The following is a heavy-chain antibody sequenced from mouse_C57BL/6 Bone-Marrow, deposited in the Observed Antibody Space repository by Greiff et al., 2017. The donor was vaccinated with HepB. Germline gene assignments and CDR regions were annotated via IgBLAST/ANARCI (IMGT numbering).Heavy chain of an antibody. J-gene: IGHJ4*01. D-gene: IGHD2-4*01. CDR3: AVYDYDAPSYAMDY. CDR2: IDPEDGET. V-gene: IGHV14-2*01. Sequence: VQLKESGAELVKPGASVKLSCTASGFNIKDYYMHWVKQRTEQGLEWIGRIDPEDGETKYAPKFQGKATITAHTSSNTAYLQLSSLTSEDTAVYYCAVYDYDAPSYAMDYWGQGTSVTVSS. CDR1: GFNIKDYY.